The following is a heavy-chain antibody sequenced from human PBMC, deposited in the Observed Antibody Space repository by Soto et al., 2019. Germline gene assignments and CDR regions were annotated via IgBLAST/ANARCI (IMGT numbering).Heavy chain of an antibody. CDR2: ISAYNGNT. Sequence: GASVKVSCKASGYTFTSYGISWVRQAPGQGLEWMGWISAYNGNTNYAQKLQGRVTMTTDTSTSTAYMEMNSLRAEDTAVYYCAGYGSGSDYRDPFDYWGQGTLVTVSS. D-gene: IGHD3-10*01. CDR3: AGYGSGSDYRDPFDY. J-gene: IGHJ4*02. V-gene: IGHV1-18*01. CDR1: GYTFTSYG.